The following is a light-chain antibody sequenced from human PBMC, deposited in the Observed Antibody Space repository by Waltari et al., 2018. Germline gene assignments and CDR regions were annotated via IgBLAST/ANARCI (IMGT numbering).Light chain of an antibody. J-gene: IGKJ2*01. CDR1: QSVSSN. Sequence: EIVMTQSPAPLSVSPGERATLSCTASQSVSSNLAWYQKKPGQAPRLLINGASTGATRIPARFSGSGSGTEFTLTISSLQSEDFAVYSCQQYNNWPPSYTFGQGTKLEIK. CDR3: QQYNNWPPSYT. V-gene: IGKV3-15*01. CDR2: GAS.